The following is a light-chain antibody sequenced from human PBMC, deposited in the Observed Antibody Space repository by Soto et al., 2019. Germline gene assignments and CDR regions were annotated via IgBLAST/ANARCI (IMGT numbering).Light chain of an antibody. Sequence: EVVWTKSQGTLSLSPGERATLSCRASQSVSSSYLAWYQQKPGQAPRLLIYGASSRATGIPDRLSGSGSGTDFALTISRLEPEDFAVYYCQQYGSSSWTFCHGTKVDI. CDR2: GAS. CDR3: QQYGSSSWT. CDR1: QSVSSSY. J-gene: IGKJ1*01. V-gene: IGKV3-20*01.